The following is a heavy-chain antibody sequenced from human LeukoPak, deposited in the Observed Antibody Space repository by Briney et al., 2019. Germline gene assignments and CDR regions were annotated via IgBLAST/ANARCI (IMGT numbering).Heavy chain of an antibody. D-gene: IGHD6-13*01. V-gene: IGHV1-2*02. CDR1: GYTFTGYY. CDR3: ARARRIAAAGTFDY. Sequence: GASVKVSCKASGYTFTGYYMHWVRQAPGQGLEWMGWINPNSGGTNYAQKFQGRVTMTRDTSISTAYMELSRPRSDDTAVYYCARARRIAAAGTFDYWGQGTLVTVSS. J-gene: IGHJ4*02. CDR2: INPNSGGT.